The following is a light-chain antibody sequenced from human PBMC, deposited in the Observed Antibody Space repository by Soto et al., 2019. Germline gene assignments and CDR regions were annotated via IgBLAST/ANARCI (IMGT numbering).Light chain of an antibody. Sequence: EIVLTQSPGSLSLSPGEGATLSCRASQSVSSSFFAWYQQKPGQAPSLLIYGASRGATGLPDRFSGSGSGTDFTLSISRLEPEVFAVYYCQQYDSSGTFGQGTKVEIK. CDR3: QQYDSSGT. CDR2: GAS. J-gene: IGKJ1*01. CDR1: QSVSSSF. V-gene: IGKV3-20*01.